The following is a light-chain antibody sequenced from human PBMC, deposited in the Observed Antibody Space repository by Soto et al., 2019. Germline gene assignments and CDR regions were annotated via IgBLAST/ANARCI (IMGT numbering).Light chain of an antibody. J-gene: IGKJ1*01. CDR3: QQYGGSTRT. Sequence: EIVLTQSPGTLSLSPGERSTLSCSSSQSVSSSYLAWYQQKPGQAPRLIIHGASSRATGVPDRITGSGSGTDFTLSISRLEPEDFAVYYCQQYGGSTRTFGQGTKVDIK. CDR2: GAS. CDR1: QSVSSSY. V-gene: IGKV3-20*01.